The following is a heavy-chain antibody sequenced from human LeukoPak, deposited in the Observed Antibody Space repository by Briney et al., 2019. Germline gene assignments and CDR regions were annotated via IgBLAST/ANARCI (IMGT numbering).Heavy chain of an antibody. V-gene: IGHV4-59*01. CDR2: IYYSGST. D-gene: IGHD2-21*01. J-gene: IGHJ6*03. CDR1: GGSISSCY. CDR3: ARAPRDRGYCGATSCFEYMDV. Sequence: SETLSLTCTVSGGSISSCYWSWIRQPPGKGLEWIGYIYYSGSTNYNPSLKSRVTISVDTSKNQFSLKLSSVTAADTAVYYCARAPRDRGYCGATSCFEYMDVWGRGTTVTISS.